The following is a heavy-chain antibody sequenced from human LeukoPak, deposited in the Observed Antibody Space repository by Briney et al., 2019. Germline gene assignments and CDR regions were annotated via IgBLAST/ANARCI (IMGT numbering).Heavy chain of an antibody. Sequence: GGSLRLSCAASGFTFSRNSMNWVRQAPGKGLEWASSISSGSTYICYADSVKGRFTISRDNAKNSLYLQMNSLRADDTALYYCARDADSGYYYIDYWGRGTLVTVSS. D-gene: IGHD3-10*01. CDR2: ISSGSTYI. CDR1: GFTFSRNS. V-gene: IGHV3-21*01. J-gene: IGHJ4*02. CDR3: ARDADSGYYYIDY.